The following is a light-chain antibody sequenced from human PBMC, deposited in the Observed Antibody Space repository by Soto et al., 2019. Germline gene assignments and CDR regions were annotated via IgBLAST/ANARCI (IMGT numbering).Light chain of an antibody. V-gene: IGKV3-11*01. CDR2: GAS. CDR1: QSVGAQ. J-gene: IGKJ4*01. CDR3: QQRNDWGS. Sequence: VLTQYPASLSLSPGERATLSCRASQSVGAQFAWYQQKPGQSPRLLIYGASNRTSGISARFSGSGSGTDFTLTITSLDPEDSAVYYCQQRNDWGSFGGGTRVEIK.